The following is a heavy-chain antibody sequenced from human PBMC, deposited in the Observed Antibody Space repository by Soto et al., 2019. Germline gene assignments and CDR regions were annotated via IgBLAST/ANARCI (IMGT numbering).Heavy chain of an antibody. D-gene: IGHD6-13*01. CDR2: IWYDGSNK. V-gene: IGHV3-33*01. Sequence: QVQLVESGGGVVQPRRSLRLSCAASGFTFSSYGMHWVRQAPGKGLEWVAVIWYDGSNKYYADSVKGRFTISRDNSKNTLYLQMHSVRAEDTAVYYCARQRRIAAAGGYFDLWGRGTLVTVSS. CDR3: ARQRRIAAAGGYFDL. J-gene: IGHJ2*01. CDR1: GFTFSSYG.